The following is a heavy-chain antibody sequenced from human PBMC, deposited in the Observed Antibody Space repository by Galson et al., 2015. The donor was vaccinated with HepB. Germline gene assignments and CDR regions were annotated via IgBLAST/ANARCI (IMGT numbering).Heavy chain of an antibody. V-gene: IGHV3-23*01. CDR2: ISGSGGST. CDR3: AKEGIAAAGIVPTGGNFDY. D-gene: IGHD6-13*01. J-gene: IGHJ4*02. Sequence: SLRLSCAASGFTFSSYAMSWVRQAPGKGLEWVTVISGSGGSTYYADSVKGRFTISRDNSKNTLYLQMNSLRAEDTAVYYCAKEGIAAAGIVPTGGNFDYWGQGTLVTVSS. CDR1: GFTFSSYA.